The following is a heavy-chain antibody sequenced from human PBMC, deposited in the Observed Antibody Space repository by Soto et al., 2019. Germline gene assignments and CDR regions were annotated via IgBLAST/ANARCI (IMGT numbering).Heavy chain of an antibody. CDR1: GYTFTSYG. V-gene: IGHV1-18*01. Sequence: ASVKVSCKASGYTFTSYGISWVRQAPGQGLEWMGWISAYNFYTNYAQKLQGRVTMTSDTSTSTAYLELRSLRSDYTAVYYCARDREWLRNWFDPWGQGTLVTVSS. D-gene: IGHD3-3*01. J-gene: IGHJ5*02. CDR2: ISAYNFYT. CDR3: ARDREWLRNWFDP.